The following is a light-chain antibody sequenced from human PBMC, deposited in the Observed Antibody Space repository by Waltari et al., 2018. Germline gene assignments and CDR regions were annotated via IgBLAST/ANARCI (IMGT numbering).Light chain of an antibody. CDR1: SRDVGNYNY. J-gene: IGLJ3*02. CDR3: CSYAANTPYWV. V-gene: IGLV2-11*01. Sequence: QSALTQPRSVSGSPGQSVTISCTGTSRDVGNYNYVSWYQQFSGKAPQLIIYDVDKRPSGVPERFSGSESGDTASLTVSGLRAEDEAEYYCCSYAANTPYWVFGGGTRLTVL. CDR2: DVD.